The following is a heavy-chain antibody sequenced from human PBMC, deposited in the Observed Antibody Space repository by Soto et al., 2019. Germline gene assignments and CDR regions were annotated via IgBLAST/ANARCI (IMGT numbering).Heavy chain of an antibody. CDR1: VYSVTSYW. CDR2: IYPGDSDT. CDR3: AIVTTVTTGYYYYGMDV. V-gene: IGHV5-51*01. D-gene: IGHD4-17*01. J-gene: IGHJ6*02. Sequence: GESLKISCKGSVYSVTSYWIGWVRQMPGKGLEWMGIIYPGDSDTRYSPSFQGQVTISADKSISTAYLQWSSLKASDTAMYYCAIVTTVTTGYYYYGMDVWGQGTTVTVS.